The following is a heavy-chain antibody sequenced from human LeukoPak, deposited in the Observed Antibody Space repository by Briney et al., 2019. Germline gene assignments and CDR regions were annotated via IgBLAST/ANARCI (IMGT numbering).Heavy chain of an antibody. J-gene: IGHJ3*02. Sequence: SETLSLTCTVSGYSISSGYYWGWIRQPPGKGLEWIGSIYHSGSTYYNPSLKSRVTISVDTSKNQFSLKLSSVTAADTAVYYCASQWFGELFAFDIWGQGTMVTVPS. D-gene: IGHD3-10*01. V-gene: IGHV4-38-2*02. CDR1: GYSISSGYY. CDR3: ASQWFGELFAFDI. CDR2: IYHSGST.